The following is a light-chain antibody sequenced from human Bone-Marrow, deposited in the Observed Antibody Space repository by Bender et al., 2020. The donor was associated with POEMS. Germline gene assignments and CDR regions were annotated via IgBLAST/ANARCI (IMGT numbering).Light chain of an antibody. V-gene: IGLV2-23*02. CDR2: EVT. Sequence: QSALTQPASVSGSPGQSITISCTGTSSDVGSYNLVSWYQQHPGKAPKLMIYEVTKRPSGVSNRFSASRSGNTASLIVSGLQADDEAYYYCSSYAGNNNLIFGGGTKLTVL. J-gene: IGLJ2*01. CDR1: SSDVGSYNL. CDR3: SSYAGNNNLI.